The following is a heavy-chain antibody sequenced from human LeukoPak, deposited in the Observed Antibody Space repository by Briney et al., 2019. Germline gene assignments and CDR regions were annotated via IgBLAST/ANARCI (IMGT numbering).Heavy chain of an antibody. CDR2: ISSSSSYI. D-gene: IGHD5-18*01. J-gene: IGHJ4*02. CDR3: ARGQGGYSYGYHDY. CDR1: GFTFSSYS. V-gene: IGHV3-21*01. Sequence: GGSLRLSCAASGFTFSSYSMNWVRQASGKGLEWVSSISSSSSYIYYADSVKGRFTISRDNAKNSLYLQMNSLRAEDTAVYYCARGQGGYSYGYHDYWGQGTLVTVSS.